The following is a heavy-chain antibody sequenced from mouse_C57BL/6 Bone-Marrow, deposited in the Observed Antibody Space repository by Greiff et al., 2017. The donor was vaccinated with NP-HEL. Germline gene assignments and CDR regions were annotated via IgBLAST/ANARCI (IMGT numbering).Heavy chain of an antibody. D-gene: IGHD2-12*01. CDR3: TRGELLHYAMDY. CDR2: IDPEDGDT. Sequence: VQLQQSGAELVRPGASVKLSCTASGFNIKDYYMHWVKQRPEQGLEWIGRIDPEDGDTEYAPKFQGKATMTADTSSNTAYLQLSSLTSEDTAVYYCTRGELLHYAMDYWGQGTSVTVSS. J-gene: IGHJ4*01. CDR1: GFNIKDYY. V-gene: IGHV14-1*01.